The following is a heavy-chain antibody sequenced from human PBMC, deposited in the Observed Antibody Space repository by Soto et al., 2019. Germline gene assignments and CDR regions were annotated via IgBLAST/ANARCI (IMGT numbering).Heavy chain of an antibody. D-gene: IGHD4-17*01. Sequence: EVQLLESGGGLVQPGGSLRLSCAASGFTVSSYAMSWVRQAPGKGLEWVSAISGSGGSTYYADSVKDRFTISRDNSKNTLYLQMNGLRAEDMAVYYCAKVHTVGDYLDFDYWGQGPLVTVSS. CDR2: ISGSGGST. J-gene: IGHJ4*02. V-gene: IGHV3-23*01. CDR1: GFTVSSYA. CDR3: AKVHTVGDYLDFDY.